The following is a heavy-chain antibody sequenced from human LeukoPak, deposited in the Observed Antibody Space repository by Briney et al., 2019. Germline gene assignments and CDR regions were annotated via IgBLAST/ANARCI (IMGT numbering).Heavy chain of an antibody. Sequence: TVKVSCKASGGTFSRYAISWVRQAPGQGLEWMGGIIPIFGTANYAQKFQGRVTITADESTSTAYMEVSSLRSEDTAVYYRARAYSGYDFFDYWGQGILVTVSS. D-gene: IGHD5-12*01. CDR1: GGTFSRYA. V-gene: IGHV1-69*01. CDR2: IIPIFGTA. CDR3: ARAYSGYDFFDY. J-gene: IGHJ4*02.